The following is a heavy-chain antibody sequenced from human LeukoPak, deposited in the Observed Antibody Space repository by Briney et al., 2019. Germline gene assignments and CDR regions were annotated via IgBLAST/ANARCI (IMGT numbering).Heavy chain of an antibody. J-gene: IGHJ4*02. CDR3: ASNLYDTIDY. Sequence: SVKVSCKASGGTFSSYAISWVRQAPGQGLEWMGGINPIFGTANYAQKFQGRVTITADESTSTAYMELSSLRSEDTAVYYCASNLYDTIDYWGQGTLVTVSS. D-gene: IGHD3-22*01. CDR1: GGTFSSYA. CDR2: INPIFGTA. V-gene: IGHV1-69*01.